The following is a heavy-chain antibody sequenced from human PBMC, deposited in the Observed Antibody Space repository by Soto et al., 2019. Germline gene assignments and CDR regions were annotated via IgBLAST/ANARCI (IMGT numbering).Heavy chain of an antibody. CDR2: IYCSGST. CDR3: ARLTMVRGVITPYYYYYGMDV. Sequence: PSETLSLTCTVPGGSISSSSYYWGWIRQPPGKGLEWIGSIYCSGSTYYNPSLKSRVTISVDTSKNQFSLKLSSVTAADTAVYYCARLTMVRGVITPYYYYYGMDVWGQGTTVTVSS. V-gene: IGHV4-39*01. J-gene: IGHJ6*02. CDR1: GGSISSSSYY. D-gene: IGHD3-10*01.